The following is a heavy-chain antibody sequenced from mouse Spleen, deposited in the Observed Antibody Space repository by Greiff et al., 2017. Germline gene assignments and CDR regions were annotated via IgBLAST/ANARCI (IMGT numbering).Heavy chain of an antibody. CDR3: ARDYSVRYYGSTSFAY. CDR2: ISSGSSTI. J-gene: IGHJ3*01. D-gene: IGHD1-1*01. V-gene: IGHV5-17*01. Sequence: EVMLVESGGGLVKPGGSLNLSCAASGFTFSDYGMHWVRQAPEKGLEWVAYISSGSSTIYYADTVKGRFTISRDNAKNTLFLQMTSLRSEDTAMYYCARDYSVRYYGSTSFAYWGQGTLVTVSA. CDR1: GFTFSDYG.